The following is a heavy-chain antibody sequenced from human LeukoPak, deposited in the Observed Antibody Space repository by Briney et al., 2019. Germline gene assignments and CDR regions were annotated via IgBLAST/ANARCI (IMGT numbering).Heavy chain of an antibody. D-gene: IGHD1-26*01. CDR1: GFTFSSYG. CDR2: IRYDGSNK. Sequence: GGSLRLSRAASGFTFSSYGMHWVRQAPGKGLEWVAFIRYDGSNKYYADSVKGRFTISRDNSKNTLYLQMNSLRAEDTAVYYCAKDLTGVGANMFDYWGQGTLVTVSS. CDR3: AKDLTGVGANMFDY. J-gene: IGHJ4*02. V-gene: IGHV3-30*02.